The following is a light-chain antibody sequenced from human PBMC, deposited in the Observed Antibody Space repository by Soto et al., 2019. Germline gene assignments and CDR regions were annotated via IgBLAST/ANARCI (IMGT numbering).Light chain of an antibody. V-gene: IGKV3-20*01. J-gene: IGKJ1*01. CDR2: GAS. CDR1: QSVSSSY. Sequence: EIVLTQSPGTLSLSPGERATLSCRASQSVSSSYLACYQQKPGQARRLLIYGASSRATGIADRFSGSGSGTDFPLTISRLEPEDSAVYYCQQYGSSLETFGQGTKVEIK. CDR3: QQYGSSLET.